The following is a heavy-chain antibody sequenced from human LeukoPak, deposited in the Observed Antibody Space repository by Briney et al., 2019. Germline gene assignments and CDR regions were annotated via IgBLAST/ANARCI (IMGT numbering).Heavy chain of an antibody. V-gene: IGHV4-31*03. D-gene: IGHD2-2*01. CDR3: ARSGCSSTSCYVREPSDCPACWFDP. CDR2: ISYSGSA. CDR1: GVSISSGGYY. J-gene: IGHJ5*02. Sequence: SQTLSLTCTVSGVSISSGGYYWSWIRQHPGKGLEWIGYISYSGSAYDNPSLKSRVTISVDTSKNQFSLKLSSVTAADTAVYYCARSGCSSTSCYVREPSDCPACWFDPWGQGTLVTVSS.